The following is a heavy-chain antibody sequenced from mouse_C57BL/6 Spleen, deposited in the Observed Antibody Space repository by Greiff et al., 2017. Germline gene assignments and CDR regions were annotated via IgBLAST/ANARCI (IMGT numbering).Heavy chain of an antibody. Sequence: VQLQQSGAELVKPGASVKISCKASGYAFSSYWMNWVKQRPGKGLEWIGQIYPGDGDTNYNGKFKGKATLTADKSSSTAYMQLSSLTSEDSAVYFCARTSITTVVAPYFDYWGQGTTLTVSS. V-gene: IGHV1-80*01. D-gene: IGHD1-1*01. CDR3: ARTSITTVVAPYFDY. J-gene: IGHJ2*01. CDR2: IYPGDGDT. CDR1: GYAFSSYW.